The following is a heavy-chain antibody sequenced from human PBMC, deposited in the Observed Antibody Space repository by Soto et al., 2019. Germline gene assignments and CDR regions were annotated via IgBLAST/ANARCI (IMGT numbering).Heavy chain of an antibody. Sequence: QVQLVQSGAEVKKPGSSVKVSCKASGGTFSSSAISWVRQAPGQGLEWMGGIIPIFGTANYAQKFQGRVTMTEDESTSTAYMEMSSLRSEDTAVYYCASLLRGYSGTGDYWGQGTLVTVSS. CDR1: GGTFSSSA. CDR2: IIPIFGTA. J-gene: IGHJ4*02. V-gene: IGHV1-69*12. CDR3: ASLLRGYSGTGDY. D-gene: IGHD5-12*01.